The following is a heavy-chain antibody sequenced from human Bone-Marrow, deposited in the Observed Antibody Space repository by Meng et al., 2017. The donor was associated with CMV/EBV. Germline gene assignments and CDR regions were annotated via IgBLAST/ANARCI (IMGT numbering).Heavy chain of an antibody. J-gene: IGHJ4*02. Sequence: GGSLRLSCAASGFGFSAYWMHWARQGPGKGLVWVSRINHDGSNTIYADSVKGRFTISRDNAKNSLYLQMNSLRAEDTAVYYCARARRYSSSSPYYFDYWGQGTLVTVSS. D-gene: IGHD6-6*01. CDR1: GFGFSAYW. CDR2: INHDGSNT. V-gene: IGHV3-74*01. CDR3: ARARRYSSSSPYYFDY.